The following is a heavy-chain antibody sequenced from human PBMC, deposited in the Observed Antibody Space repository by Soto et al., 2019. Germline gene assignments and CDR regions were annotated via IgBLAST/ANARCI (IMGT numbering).Heavy chain of an antibody. D-gene: IGHD3-10*01. V-gene: IGHV4-31*03. J-gene: IGHJ4*02. Sequence: QVQLQESGTGLVKPSQTLSLTCTVSGGSISSGGYHWSWIRQHPGKGLEWIGYHYYSGSTSYNTSFKSRVTRSDATSKNLFSLKLSSVTAADEASDVFARGVRDWGQGTLVTVSS. CDR1: GGSISSGGYH. CDR3: ARGVRD. CDR2: HYYSGST.